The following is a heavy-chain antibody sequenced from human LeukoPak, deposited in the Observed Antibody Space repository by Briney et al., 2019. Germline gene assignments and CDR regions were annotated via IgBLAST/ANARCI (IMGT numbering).Heavy chain of an antibody. V-gene: IGHV3-9*01. Sequence: GGSLRLSCAASGFTFDDYAMHWVRQAPGKGLEWVSGISWNSGSIGYADSVKGRFTISRDNAKNSLYLQMTSLRAKDTAVYYCAKDPYDILTGYQYYFDYWGQGTLVTVSS. CDR3: AKDPYDILTGYQYYFDY. J-gene: IGHJ4*02. CDR2: ISWNSGSI. CDR1: GFTFDDYA. D-gene: IGHD3-9*01.